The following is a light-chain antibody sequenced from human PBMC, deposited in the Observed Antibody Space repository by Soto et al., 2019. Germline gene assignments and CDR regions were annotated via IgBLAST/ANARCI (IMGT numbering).Light chain of an antibody. CDR1: SSNIGNNA. CDR2: CDD. CDR3: AAWDDSLGGPV. V-gene: IGLV1-36*01. J-gene: IGLJ2*01. Sequence: QSVLTQPPSVSEAPRQRVTISCSGSSSNIGNNAVNWYQQLPGKAPKLLIYCDDLLPSGVSDRFSGSKSGTSASLAISGLQSEDEADYFCAAWDDSLGGPVFGGGTKLTVL.